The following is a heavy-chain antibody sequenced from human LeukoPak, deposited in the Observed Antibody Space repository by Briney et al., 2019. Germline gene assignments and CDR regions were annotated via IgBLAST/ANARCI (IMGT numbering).Heavy chain of an antibody. J-gene: IGHJ6*03. V-gene: IGHV4-34*01. CDR2: INHSGST. Sequence: SETLSLTCAVYGGSFSGYYWNWIRQPPGKGLEWIGEINHSGSTNYNPSLKSRVTISVDTSKNQFSLKLSSVTAADTAVYYCARTDYGDYVPHYMDVWGRGTTVTISS. CDR3: ARTDYGDYVPHYMDV. D-gene: IGHD4-17*01. CDR1: GGSFSGYY.